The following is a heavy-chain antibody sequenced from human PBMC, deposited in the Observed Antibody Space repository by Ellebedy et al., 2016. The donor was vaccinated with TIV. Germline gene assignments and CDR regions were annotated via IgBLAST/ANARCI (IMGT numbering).Heavy chain of an antibody. D-gene: IGHD3-16*01. V-gene: IGHV3-9*01. J-gene: IGHJ4*02. CDR3: AKDGGRDTETA. CDR2: ISWNSGSI. Sequence: SLKISXAASGFTFDDYAMHWVRQAPGKGLEWVSGISWNSGSIGYADSVKGRFTISRDNAKNSLYLQMNSLRAEDTALYYCAKDGGRDTETAWGQGTLVTVSS. CDR1: GFTFDDYA.